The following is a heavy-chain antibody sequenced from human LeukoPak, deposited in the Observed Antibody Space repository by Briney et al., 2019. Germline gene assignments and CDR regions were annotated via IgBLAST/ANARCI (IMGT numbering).Heavy chain of an antibody. CDR1: GASISSYY. Sequence: SETLSLTCTASGASISSYYWSWIRQPPGKGLEWIGYIYYSGSTNYNPSLKSGVTISVDTSKNQFSLKLSSVTAADTAVYYCATDRLGYYMDVWGKGTTVTISS. CDR3: ATDRLGYYMDV. J-gene: IGHJ6*03. D-gene: IGHD3-16*01. V-gene: IGHV4-59*01. CDR2: IYYSGST.